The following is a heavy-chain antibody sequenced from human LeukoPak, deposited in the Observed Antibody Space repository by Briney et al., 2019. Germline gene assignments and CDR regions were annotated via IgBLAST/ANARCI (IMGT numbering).Heavy chain of an antibody. CDR1: GFTFSSYP. CDR2: ISGSGGST. CDR3: AKDRWSGYYNWFDP. Sequence: GGSLRLSCAVSGFTFSSYPMSWVRQAPGKGLEWVSAISGSGGSTYYADSVKGRFTISRDNSKNTLYLQMNSLRAEDTAVYYCAKDRWSGYYNWFDPWGQGTLVTVSS. J-gene: IGHJ5*02. D-gene: IGHD3-3*01. V-gene: IGHV3-23*01.